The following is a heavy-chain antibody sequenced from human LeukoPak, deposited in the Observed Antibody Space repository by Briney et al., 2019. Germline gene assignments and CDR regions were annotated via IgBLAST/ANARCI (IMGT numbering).Heavy chain of an antibody. CDR1: EFTFSTYA. V-gene: IGHV3-21*01. CDR3: ARDSSSWYNWFDP. D-gene: IGHD6-13*01. Sequence: GESLRLSCAASEFTFSTYAMSWVRQAPGKGLEWVSSISSSSSYIYYADSVKGRFTISRDNAKNSLYLQMNSLRAEDTAVYYCARDSSSWYNWFDPWGQGTLVTVSS. J-gene: IGHJ5*02. CDR2: ISSSSSYI.